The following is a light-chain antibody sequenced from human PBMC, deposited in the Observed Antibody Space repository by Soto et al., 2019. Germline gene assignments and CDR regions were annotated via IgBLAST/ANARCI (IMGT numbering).Light chain of an antibody. V-gene: IGKV1-5*03. CDR1: QSISSW. CDR3: QHWVDYMWT. J-gene: IGKJ1*01. CDR2: KAS. Sequence: DIHLTQSPSTLSASVGDRVTITCRASQSISSWLAWYQQKSGKAPKLLIYKASTLESGVPSRFSGSGSGTEFTLTISSLQPDDFATYYCQHWVDYMWTFGQGTKVEIK.